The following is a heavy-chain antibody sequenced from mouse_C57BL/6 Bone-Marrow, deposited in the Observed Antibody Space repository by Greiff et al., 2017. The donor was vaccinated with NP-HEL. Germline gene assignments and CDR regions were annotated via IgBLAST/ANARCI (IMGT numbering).Heavy chain of an antibody. CDR2: INPSNGGT. J-gene: IGHJ2*01. D-gene: IGHD1-1*01. CDR1: GYTFTSYW. Sequence: QVQLKQPGTELVKPVASVKLSCKASGYTFTSYWMHWVKQRPGQGLEWIGNINPSNGGTNYNEKFKSKATLTVDKSSSTAYMQLSSLTSEDSAVYYCARCPLLGSGDYFDDWGQGTTLTVSS. CDR3: ARCPLLGSGDYFDD. V-gene: IGHV1-53*01.